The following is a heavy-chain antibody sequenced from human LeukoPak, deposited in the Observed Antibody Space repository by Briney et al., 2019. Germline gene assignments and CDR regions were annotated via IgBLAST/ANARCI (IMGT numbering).Heavy chain of an antibody. CDR2: ISYDGTKK. D-gene: IGHD4-17*01. Sequence: GGSLRLSCAASGFTFSIYGIHWVRQAPGRGLEWVAAISYDGTKKYYADSVKGRFTISRDNSKNTLYLQMNSLRAEDTAVYYCAKDIRALMTTVTLGFDPWGQGTLVTVSS. V-gene: IGHV3-30*18. J-gene: IGHJ5*02. CDR3: AKDIRALMTTVTLGFDP. CDR1: GFTFSIYG.